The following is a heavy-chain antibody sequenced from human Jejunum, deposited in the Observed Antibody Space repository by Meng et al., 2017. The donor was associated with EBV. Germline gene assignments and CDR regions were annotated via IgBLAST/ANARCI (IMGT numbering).Heavy chain of an antibody. Sequence: QLQLQESVPGLAKPSEPLSLPCTVSGGSVNSGNVYWSWIRQPPGKGLEWIGYIYYSGSTNYIPSLKSRVTISLDTSKNQFSLKLSSVTAADTAVYYCAGLRYSGYDRAFDYWGQGALVTVSS. CDR2: IYYSGST. J-gene: IGHJ4*02. D-gene: IGHD5-12*01. CDR1: GGSVNSGNVY. V-gene: IGHV4-61*01. CDR3: AGLRYSGYDRAFDY.